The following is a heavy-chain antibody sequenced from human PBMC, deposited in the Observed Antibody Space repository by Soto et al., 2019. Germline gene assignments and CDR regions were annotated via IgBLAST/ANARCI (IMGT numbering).Heavy chain of an antibody. CDR3: AGLVVVPAAMRFDF. CDR1: GVSISSYY. Sequence: SETLSLTCTVSGVSISSYYWSWIRQPPGKGLEWIGYIFYSGSTNYNPSLKSRVTISVDTSKNQFSLKLTSVTAADTAVYYCAGLVVVPAAMRFDFWGQGTLVTVSS. D-gene: IGHD2-2*01. V-gene: IGHV4-59*08. CDR2: IFYSGST. J-gene: IGHJ4*02.